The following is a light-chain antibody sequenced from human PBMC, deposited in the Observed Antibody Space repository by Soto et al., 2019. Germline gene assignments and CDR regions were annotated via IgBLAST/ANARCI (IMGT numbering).Light chain of an antibody. CDR3: SSYTSSGTHWV. Sequence: QSVLTQPASVSGSPGQSITISCTGTSSDVGTYTLVSWYQQHPGKAPKLVIYEVNKRPAGVSKRFSGSKSGNTASLTISGLQAEDEADYYCSSYTSSGTHWVFGGGTKVTVL. V-gene: IGLV2-14*02. CDR2: EVN. CDR1: SSDVGTYTL. J-gene: IGLJ3*02.